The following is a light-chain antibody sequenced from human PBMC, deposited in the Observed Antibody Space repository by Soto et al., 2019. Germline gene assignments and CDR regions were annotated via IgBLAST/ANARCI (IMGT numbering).Light chain of an antibody. CDR1: SSDVGAYKY. Sequence: QSVLTQPASVSGSPGQSITISCTGTSSDVGAYKYVSWYQQHPGKAPKLMIYEVSNRPSGVSNRFSGSKSGNTASVTISGXQAEDEADYYCSSYTSTNTQVFGTGTKVTVL. CDR2: EVS. V-gene: IGLV2-14*01. CDR3: SSYTSTNTQV. J-gene: IGLJ1*01.